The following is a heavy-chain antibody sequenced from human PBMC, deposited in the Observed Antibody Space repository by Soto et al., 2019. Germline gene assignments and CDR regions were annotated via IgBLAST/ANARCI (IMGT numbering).Heavy chain of an antibody. Sequence: PGGSLRLSCVVSGFTFSNYAMIWVRQAPGKGLEWVSSISSSGDGTYYADSVLGRFTISRDNSKKTLYLQMNRLRAEDTAVYYCGKGFDILNGHYRDYYFDYFGEGTMLTVYS. CDR2: ISSSGDGT. CDR3: GKGFDILNGHYRDYYFDY. V-gene: IGHV3-23*01. CDR1: GFTFSNYA. J-gene: IGHJ4*02. D-gene: IGHD3-9*01.